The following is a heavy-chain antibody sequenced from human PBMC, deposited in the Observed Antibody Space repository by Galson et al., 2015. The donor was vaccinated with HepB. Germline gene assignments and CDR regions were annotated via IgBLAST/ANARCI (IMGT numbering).Heavy chain of an antibody. J-gene: IGHJ4*02. CDR2: ISGSGGNT. Sequence: SLRLSCAASGFTFSDYYMSWIRQAPGKGLEWVSAISGSGGNTYYADSVKGRFTISRDNSKNTLYLQMNSLRAEDTAVYYCAKDWVDCSGGSCYYFDYWGQGTLVTVSS. D-gene: IGHD2-15*01. V-gene: IGHV3-23*01. CDR1: GFTFSDYY. CDR3: AKDWVDCSGGSCYYFDY.